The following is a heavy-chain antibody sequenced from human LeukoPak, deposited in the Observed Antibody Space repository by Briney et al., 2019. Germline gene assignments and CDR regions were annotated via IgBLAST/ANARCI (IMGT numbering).Heavy chain of an antibody. D-gene: IGHD3-22*01. J-gene: IGHJ4*02. V-gene: IGHV3-7*01. CDR1: GFTVSSNY. CDR3: ASSTYYYDSSGYYFCDY. CDR2: IKQDGSEK. Sequence: GGSLRLSCAASGFTVSSNYRSWVRQAPGKGLEWVANIKQDGSEKYYVDSVKGRFTISRDNAKNSLYLQMNSLRAEDTAVYYCASSTYYYDSSGYYFCDYWGQGTLVTVSS.